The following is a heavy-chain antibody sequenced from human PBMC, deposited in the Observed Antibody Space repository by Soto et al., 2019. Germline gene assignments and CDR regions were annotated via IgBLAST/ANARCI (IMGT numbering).Heavy chain of an antibody. Sequence: PGEPLKISCNGSGYSFTGYWICWVRQMPWKGLEWMGIIYPGDSDTRYSPSFQGQVTISADKSISTAYLQWSSLKASDTAMYYCARSPYNPKIRSPYNCFGPWGQGTLVTVSS. CDR2: IYPGDSDT. V-gene: IGHV5-51*01. CDR3: ARSPYNPKIRSPYNCFGP. D-gene: IGHD1-20*01. J-gene: IGHJ5*02. CDR1: GYSFTGYW.